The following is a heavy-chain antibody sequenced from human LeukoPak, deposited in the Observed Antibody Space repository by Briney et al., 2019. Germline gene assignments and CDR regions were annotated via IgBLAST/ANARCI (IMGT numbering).Heavy chain of an antibody. Sequence: VQPGRSLRLSCAASVFTFSNYAIHCVRQAPGKGLEWMAVISYDGSYKYYADSVKGRFTVSRDNSENTLYLQMNILRAEDTAVYQCARGEDSGYRGPFQHWGQGTLVTVSS. V-gene: IGHV3-30*04. CDR2: ISYDGSYK. CDR1: VFTFSNYA. J-gene: IGHJ1*01. CDR3: ARGEDSGYRGPFQH. D-gene: IGHD3-22*01.